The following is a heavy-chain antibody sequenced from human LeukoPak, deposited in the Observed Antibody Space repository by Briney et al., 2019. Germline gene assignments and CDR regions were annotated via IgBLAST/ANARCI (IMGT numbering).Heavy chain of an antibody. J-gene: IGHJ4*02. Sequence: PSETLSLTCTVSGGSISVYSWSWIRQPPGKGLEWIGYIYYSGRTDYNPSLKSRVTISIDTSKNQFSLKLTSVTAADTAIYYCARGVGSTRTCDYWGQGTLVTVSS. CDR3: ARGVGSTRTCDY. CDR1: GGSISVYS. V-gene: IGHV4-59*01. CDR2: IYYSGRT. D-gene: IGHD2-2*01.